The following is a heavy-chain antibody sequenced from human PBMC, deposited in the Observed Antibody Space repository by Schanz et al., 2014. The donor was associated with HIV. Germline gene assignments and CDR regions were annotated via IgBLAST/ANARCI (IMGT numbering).Heavy chain of an antibody. D-gene: IGHD4-17*01. V-gene: IGHV3-21*06. CDR3: ARDLHDYGDARTDY. CDR1: GFTFSSYA. CDR2: IGSGGGYK. Sequence: EVQLVESGGGLVQPGGSLRLSCAASGFTFSSYAMTWVRQAPGKGLEWVSSIGSGGGYKYYADSVNGRFTISRDNAKNSLHLQMSRLGAEDTAVYYCARDLHDYGDARTDYWGQGILVTVSS. J-gene: IGHJ4*02.